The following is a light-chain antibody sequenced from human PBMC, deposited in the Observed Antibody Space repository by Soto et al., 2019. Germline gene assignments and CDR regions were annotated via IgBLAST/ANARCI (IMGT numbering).Light chain of an antibody. V-gene: IGLV2-23*01. CDR2: EDT. CDR3: CAFTSAGTWV. Sequence: QSVLTQPASVSGSPGQSITISCAGTSSDVGSHPLVSWYQQHPGKAPKLMISEDTKRPSGVSNRFSGSKSGNMASLTISGLQAEDEADYYCCAFTSAGTWVFGGGTKL. CDR1: SSDVGSHPL. J-gene: IGLJ3*02.